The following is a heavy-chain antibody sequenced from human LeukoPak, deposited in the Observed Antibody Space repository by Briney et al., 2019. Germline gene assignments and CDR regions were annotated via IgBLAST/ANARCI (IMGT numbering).Heavy chain of an antibody. CDR2: IIPILGIA. Sequence: GASVKDSCKASGGTFSSYAINWVRQAPGQGLEWMGRIIPILGIANYAQKFQGRVTITADKSTSTAYMELSSLKSDDTAVYYCARERKSVVPAAIGPLDYYYGMDVWGQGTTVTVSS. V-gene: IGHV1-69*04. J-gene: IGHJ6*02. D-gene: IGHD2-2*01. CDR1: GGTFSSYA. CDR3: ARERKSVVPAAIGPLDYYYGMDV.